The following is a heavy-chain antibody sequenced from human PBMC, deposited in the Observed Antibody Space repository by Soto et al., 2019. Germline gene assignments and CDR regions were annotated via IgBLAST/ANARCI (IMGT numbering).Heavy chain of an antibody. CDR1: GYTFTGYY. J-gene: IGHJ6*02. CDR2: INPNSGGT. V-gene: IGHV1-2*02. D-gene: IGHD2-2*01. CDR3: ARDIVVVPAGYYYFGMDV. Sequence: ASVKVSCKASGYTFTGYYMHWVRQAPGQGLEWMGWINPNSGGTNYAQKFQGRVTMTRDTSISTAYMELSRLRSDDPAVYYCARDIVVVPAGYYYFGMDVWGQGTTVTVSS.